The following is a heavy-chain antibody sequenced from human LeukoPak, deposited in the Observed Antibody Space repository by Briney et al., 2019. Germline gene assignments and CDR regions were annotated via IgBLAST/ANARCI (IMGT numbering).Heavy chain of an antibody. Sequence: SETLSLTCAVYGGSFSSYYWSWIRQPPGKGLEWIGYIYYSGSTNYNPSLKSRVTISVDTSKNQFSLKLSSVTAADTAVYYCARGRGYDYVMGFDPWGQGTLVTVSS. CDR3: ARGRGYDYVMGFDP. CDR1: GGSFSSYY. J-gene: IGHJ5*02. V-gene: IGHV4-59*01. D-gene: IGHD5-12*01. CDR2: IYYSGST.